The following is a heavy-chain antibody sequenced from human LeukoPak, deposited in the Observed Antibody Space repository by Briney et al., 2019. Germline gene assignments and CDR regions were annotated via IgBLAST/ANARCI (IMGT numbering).Heavy chain of an antibody. CDR2: IYYSGST. D-gene: IGHD3-9*01. V-gene: IGHV4-59*01. CDR3: ARDSDIYTGNYYYGMDV. CDR1: GGSISSYY. Sequence: SETLSLTCTVSGGSISSYYWSWIRQPPGKGLEWIGYIYYSGSTNYNASLKSRVTISVDTSKNQFSLKLSSVAAADTAVYYCARDSDIYTGNYYYGMDVWGQGMTVTVSS. J-gene: IGHJ6*02.